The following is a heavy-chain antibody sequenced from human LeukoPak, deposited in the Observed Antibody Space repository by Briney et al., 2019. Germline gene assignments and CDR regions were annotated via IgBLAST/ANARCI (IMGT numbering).Heavy chain of an antibody. CDR3: ARAKAAAGLYGMDV. V-gene: IGHV3-21*01. Sequence: GGSLRLSCAASGFTFSSYSINWVRQAPGKGLEWVSSISGSRSDINYADSVKGRFTISRDNAKNSLYLQMNSLRAEDTAVYYCARAKAAAGLYGMDVWGQGTTVTVSS. D-gene: IGHD6-13*01. J-gene: IGHJ6*02. CDR2: ISGSRSDI. CDR1: GFTFSSYS.